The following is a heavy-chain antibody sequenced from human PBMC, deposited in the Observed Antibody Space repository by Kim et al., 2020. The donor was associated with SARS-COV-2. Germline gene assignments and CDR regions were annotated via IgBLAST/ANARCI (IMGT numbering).Heavy chain of an antibody. Sequence: GGSLRLSCAASGFIFSDYVMHWVRQAPGKGLEWVTLISYDGSNKYYADSVKGRFTISRDNSKNTLYLQMNSLRAEDTAVYYCARGDYYGSGSYYNGDHWGQGPLVTVSS. V-gene: IGHV3-30*04. CDR1: GFIFSDYV. CDR3: ARGDYYGSGSYYNGDH. CDR2: ISYDGSNK. D-gene: IGHD3-10*01. J-gene: IGHJ4*02.